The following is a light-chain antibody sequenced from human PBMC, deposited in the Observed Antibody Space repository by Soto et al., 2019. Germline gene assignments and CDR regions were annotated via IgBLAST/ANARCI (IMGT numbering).Light chain of an antibody. CDR1: QSISSY. V-gene: IGKV1-39*01. CDR3: QQSYSTPRT. CDR2: AAS. Sequence: DIQMTQCPSSLSSXSIYXXSIXXLASQSISSYLNWYQQKPGKAPKLLIYAASSLQSGVPSRFSGSGSGTDFTLTISSLQPEDFATYYCQQSYSTPRTFGQGTKVDIK. J-gene: IGKJ1*01.